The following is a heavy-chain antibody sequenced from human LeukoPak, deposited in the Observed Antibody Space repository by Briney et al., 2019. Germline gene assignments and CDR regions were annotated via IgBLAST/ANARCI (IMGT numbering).Heavy chain of an antibody. V-gene: IGHV4-4*02. CDR2: IYHSGST. CDR1: GGSISSSNW. Sequence: PSETLSLTCTVSGGSISSSNWWSWVRQPPGKGLEWIGEIYHSGSTNYNPSLKSRVTISVDKSKNQFSLNLTSVTAADTAVYYCARDYDVLSGNYVDHWGQGTLVTVSS. CDR3: ARDYDVLSGNYVDH. D-gene: IGHD3-3*01. J-gene: IGHJ4*02.